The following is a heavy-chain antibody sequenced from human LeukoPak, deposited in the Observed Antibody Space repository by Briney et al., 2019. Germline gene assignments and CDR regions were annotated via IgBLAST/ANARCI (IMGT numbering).Heavy chain of an antibody. J-gene: IGHJ4*02. V-gene: IGHV4-59*01. CDR1: GGSISGSY. D-gene: IGHD4-17*01. Sequence: SETLSLTCTVSGGSISGSYWSWIRQPPGKGLEWIAYMYNSGSTNYNPSLKSRVTISIDTSKNQFSLKLSSLTAADTAIYYCASGIESCGDYGYWGQGILVTVSS. CDR2: MYNSGST. CDR3: ASGIESCGDYGY.